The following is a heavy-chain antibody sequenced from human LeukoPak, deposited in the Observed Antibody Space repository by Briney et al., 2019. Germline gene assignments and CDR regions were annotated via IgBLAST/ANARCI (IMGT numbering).Heavy chain of an antibody. J-gene: IGHJ3*02. Sequence: GASVKVSCKASGGTFSSYAISWVRQAPGQGLEWMGGIIPIFGTANYAQKFQGRVTITADKSTSTAYMELSSLRSEDTAVYYCARGLGDYVGRGAFDIWGQGTMVTVSS. CDR3: ARGLGDYVGRGAFDI. CDR2: IIPIFGTA. CDR1: GGTFSSYA. V-gene: IGHV1-69*06. D-gene: IGHD3-16*01.